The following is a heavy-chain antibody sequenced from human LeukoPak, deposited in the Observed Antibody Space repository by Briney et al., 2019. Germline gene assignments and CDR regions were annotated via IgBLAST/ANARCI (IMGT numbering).Heavy chain of an antibody. J-gene: IGHJ2*01. D-gene: IGHD1-26*01. CDR3: AGVYSGSYYVHWYFDL. Sequence: SETLSLTCTVSGGSISSYYWSWIRQPPGKGLEWIGRIYTSGSTNYNPSLKSRVTMSVDTSKNQFSLKLSSVTAADTAVYYCAGVYSGSYYVHWYFDLWGRGTLVTVSS. CDR1: GGSISSYY. CDR2: IYTSGST. V-gene: IGHV4-4*07.